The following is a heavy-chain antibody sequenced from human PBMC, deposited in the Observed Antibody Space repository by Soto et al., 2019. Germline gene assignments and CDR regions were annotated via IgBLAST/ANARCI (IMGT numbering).Heavy chain of an antibody. CDR3: ARVEDYFDSSGYNH. V-gene: IGHV1-18*04. Sequence: SVKVWCKASGYRFTNYGSTWVRQAPGQGLEWMGWISYNGNTNYAQNLQGRVTMTTDTSTNTAYMELRGLSSDDTDVYYCARVEDYFDSSGYNHWGQGTLVTVYS. CDR1: GYRFTNYG. CDR2: ISYNGNT. J-gene: IGHJ5*02. D-gene: IGHD3-22*01.